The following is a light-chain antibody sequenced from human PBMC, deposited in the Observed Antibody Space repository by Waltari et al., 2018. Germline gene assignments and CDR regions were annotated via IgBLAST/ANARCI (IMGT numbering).Light chain of an antibody. CDR2: VVS. CDR3: SSFTDTTTLV. Sequence: QSALTQPASVSGSLGQSITIPCTGTSRDVGGYGQVSWYQQHPGKAPALIIYVVSTRDSGVCDRFSGVKSGNTGSLTIAVLQADDETDFYCSSFTDTTTLVFGGGTKLTVL. V-gene: IGLV2-14*01. J-gene: IGLJ3*02. CDR1: SRDVGGYGQ.